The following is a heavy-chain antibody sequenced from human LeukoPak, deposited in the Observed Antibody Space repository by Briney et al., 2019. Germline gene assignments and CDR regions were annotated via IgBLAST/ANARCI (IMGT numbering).Heavy chain of an antibody. CDR2: IYQSGST. Sequence: SETLSLTCTVSGYSISSGYYWGWIRQSPGKGLEWIGIIYQSGSTYYNPSLKSRVTISVDTSKNQFSLKLSSVTAADTALYYCARTYYYGSGSYYDHRDAFDIWGQGTMVTVSS. CDR1: GYSISSGYY. J-gene: IGHJ3*02. CDR3: ARTYYYGSGSYYDHRDAFDI. V-gene: IGHV4-38-2*02. D-gene: IGHD3-10*01.